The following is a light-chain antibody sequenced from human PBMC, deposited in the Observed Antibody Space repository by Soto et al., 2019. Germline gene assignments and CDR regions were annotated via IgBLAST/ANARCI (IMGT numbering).Light chain of an antibody. V-gene: IGKV1-5*03. CDR2: KAS. Sequence: DIQMTHSPSTLSGSVGHTVCITCGASQTISSWLAWYQQKPGKAPKLLIYKASTLKSGVPSRFSGGGSGTEFTLTISSLQPDDFATYYCQHYNSYSEAFGQGTKVDIK. CDR1: QTISSW. CDR3: QHYNSYSEA. J-gene: IGKJ1*01.